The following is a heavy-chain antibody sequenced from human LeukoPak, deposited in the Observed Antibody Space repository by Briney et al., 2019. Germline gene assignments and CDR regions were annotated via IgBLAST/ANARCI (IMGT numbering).Heavy chain of an antibody. V-gene: IGHV4-59*01. CDR3: ASSRYTGSYSTIDF. J-gene: IGHJ4*02. CDR1: GFTFSSYA. Sequence: PGGSLRLSCAASGFTFSSYAMSWIRQPPGKGLEWIGYISYSGSTNYNPSLKSRVTISLDTSKNQFSLKLSSVTAADTAMYYCASSRYTGSYSTIDFWGQGTLVTVSS. CDR2: ISYSGST. D-gene: IGHD1-26*01.